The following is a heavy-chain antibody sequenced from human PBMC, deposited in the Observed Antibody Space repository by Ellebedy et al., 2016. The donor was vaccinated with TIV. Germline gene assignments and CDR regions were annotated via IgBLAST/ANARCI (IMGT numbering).Heavy chain of an antibody. CDR2: INPYNSNT. CDR3: ARGGQNYFDY. V-gene: IGHV1-18*04. Sequence: ASVKVSXKATGYTFTTYGITWVRQAPGQGLEWMGWINPYNSNTNYAQKLQGRVTMTTDTSTSTAYMELRSLRSDDTALYYSARGGQNYFDYWGQGTLVTVSS. CDR1: GYTFTTYG. J-gene: IGHJ4*02.